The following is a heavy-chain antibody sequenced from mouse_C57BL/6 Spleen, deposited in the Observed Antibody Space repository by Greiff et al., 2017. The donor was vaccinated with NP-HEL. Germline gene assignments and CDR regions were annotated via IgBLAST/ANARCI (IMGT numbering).Heavy chain of an antibody. CDR2: IDPSDSYT. CDR3: ARKEKDY. Sequence: QVQLQQPGAELVKPGASVKLSCKASGYTFTSYWMQWVNQRPGQGLEWIGEIDPSDSYTNYNQKFKGKATLTVDTSSSTAYMQLSSLTSEDSTVYYCARKEKDYWGQGATLTVST. CDR1: GYTFTSYW. J-gene: IGHJ2*01. V-gene: IGHV1-50*01.